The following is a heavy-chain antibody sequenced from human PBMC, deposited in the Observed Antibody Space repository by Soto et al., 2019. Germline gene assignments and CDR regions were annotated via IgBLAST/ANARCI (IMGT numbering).Heavy chain of an antibody. Sequence: SETLSLTCTVSGASINSDYWSWIRQSPGKGLEWIGYIYHMGGTDYNPSLKSRVTISIDKSKNQFSLNLRSVTAADAAVYFCARFTYKSGFNWFDPWGQGTQVTVSS. CDR2: IYHMGGT. CDR3: ARFTYKSGFNWFDP. CDR1: GASINSDY. V-gene: IGHV4-59*03. D-gene: IGHD5-12*01. J-gene: IGHJ5*02.